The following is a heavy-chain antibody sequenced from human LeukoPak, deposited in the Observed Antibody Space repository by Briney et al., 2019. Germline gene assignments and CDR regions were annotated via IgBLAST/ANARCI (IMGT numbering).Heavy chain of an antibody. V-gene: IGHV3-7*01. CDR2: IKQDGSEK. J-gene: IGHJ4*02. CDR3: VRYRDGEYDF. CDR1: GFIFSTHW. D-gene: IGHD4-17*01. Sequence: GGSLRLSCAGSGFIFSTHWMIWVRQAPGKGLEWVANIKQDGSEKYYVDSVKGRFTISRDNTKSSMYLEMNSLGAEDTAVYYCVRYRDGEYDFWGQGTLVTVSS.